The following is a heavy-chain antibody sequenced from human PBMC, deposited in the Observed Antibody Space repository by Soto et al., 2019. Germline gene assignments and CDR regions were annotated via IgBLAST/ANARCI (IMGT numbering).Heavy chain of an antibody. J-gene: IGHJ5*02. V-gene: IGHV3-53*01. CDR3: ARAYGGNPALFDP. CDR2: IYTGGST. CDR1: GFTVSSDY. D-gene: IGHD4-17*01. Sequence: EVQLVESGGGLIQPGGSLRLSCAASGFTVSSDYMSWVRQAPGKGLEWVSVIYTGGSTYYAESVKGRFTFSRDNSKNTLYLQMNSLRAEDTAVYYCARAYGGNPALFDPWGQGTLVTVSS.